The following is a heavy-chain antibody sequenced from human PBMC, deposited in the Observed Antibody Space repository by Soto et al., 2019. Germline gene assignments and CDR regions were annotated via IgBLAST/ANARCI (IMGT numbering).Heavy chain of an antibody. CDR3: ERDSSSWYSPSWYFGL. J-gene: IGHJ2*01. Sequence: EVQLVESGGGLVQPGGSLRLSCAASGLTVSSNYMSWVRQAPGKGLEWVSVIYTSGNTHYADSVKGRFTISRDNSKNTLYVQMNSLRAEDTAVYYCERDSSSWYSPSWYFGLWGRGTLVTVSS. CDR2: IYTSGNT. CDR1: GLTVSSNY. V-gene: IGHV3-66*01. D-gene: IGHD6-13*01.